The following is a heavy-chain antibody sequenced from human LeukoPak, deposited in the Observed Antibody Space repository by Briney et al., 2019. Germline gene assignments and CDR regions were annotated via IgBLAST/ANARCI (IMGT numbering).Heavy chain of an antibody. CDR2: NYYSGST. CDR1: VGSISRYY. CDR3: AAITKDSGGYYYVGY. Sequence: SEPLSLLCTVSVGSISRYYWRWLRQPPGKGLEGIGYNYYSGSTNYNPSLKSRVTISVDTSKNQFSLKLSSVTAADTAVYYCAAITKDSGGYYYVGYWGQGTLVTVSS. V-gene: IGHV4-59*13. J-gene: IGHJ4*02. D-gene: IGHD3-22*01.